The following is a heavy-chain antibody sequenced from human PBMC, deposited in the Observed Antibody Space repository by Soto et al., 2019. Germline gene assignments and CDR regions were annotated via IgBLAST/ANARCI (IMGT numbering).Heavy chain of an antibody. CDR3: ARSRYYDFWTGPQYFDY. J-gene: IGHJ4*02. CDR2: IRGSGAI. V-gene: IGHV3-48*01. D-gene: IGHD3-3*01. CDR1: GFTFSTYN. Sequence: PGGSLRLSCAASGFTFSTYNMNWVRRAPGKGLEWVSYIRGSGAIYYADSVQGRFTMSRDNAKNSLYLQMNSLRAEDTAVYYCARSRYYDFWTGPQYFDYWGQGTLVTVSS.